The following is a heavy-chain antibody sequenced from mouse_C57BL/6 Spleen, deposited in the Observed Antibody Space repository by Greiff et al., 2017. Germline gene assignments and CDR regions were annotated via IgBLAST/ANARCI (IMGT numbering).Heavy chain of an antibody. D-gene: IGHD2-2*01. CDR3: ASEDGYDEVGYYFDD. V-gene: IGHV1-9*01. J-gene: IGHJ2*01. CDR1: GYTFTGYW. Sequence: VKLQESGAELMKPGASVKLSCKATGYTFTGYWIEWVKQRPGHGLEWIGEILPGSGSTNYNENFKGKDTFTADTSANTAYMQLSSLTTEDSAIYDCASEDGYDEVGYYFDDWGQGTTLTVSS. CDR2: ILPGSGST.